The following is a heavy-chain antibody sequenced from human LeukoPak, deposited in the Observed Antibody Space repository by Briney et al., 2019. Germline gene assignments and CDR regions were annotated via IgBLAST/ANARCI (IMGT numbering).Heavy chain of an antibody. CDR3: ARGVTTGTTHFDY. CDR2: IYYSGST. Sequence: SETLSLTCTVSGCSISSGGYYWSWIRQHPGKGLEWIGYIYYSGSTYYNPSLKSRVTISVDTSKNQFSLKLSSVTAADTAVYYCARGVTTGTTHFDYWGQGTLVTVSS. CDR1: GCSISSGGYY. J-gene: IGHJ4*02. D-gene: IGHD1-7*01. V-gene: IGHV4-31*03.